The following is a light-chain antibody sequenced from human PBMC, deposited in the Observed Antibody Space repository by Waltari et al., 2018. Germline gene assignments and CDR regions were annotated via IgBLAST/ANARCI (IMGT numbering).Light chain of an antibody. CDR1: QSVSRA. V-gene: IGKV3-20*01. CDR3: QHYVSLPAT. CDR2: TSS. Sequence: EIVLRQSPGTLSLSPGARVPLSCRASQSVSRALAWYQQKPGQAPRLLIYTSSNRATGIPDRFSGSGSGTDFSLTISRLEPEDFAVYYCQHYVSLPATFGQGTRVEIK. J-gene: IGKJ1*01.